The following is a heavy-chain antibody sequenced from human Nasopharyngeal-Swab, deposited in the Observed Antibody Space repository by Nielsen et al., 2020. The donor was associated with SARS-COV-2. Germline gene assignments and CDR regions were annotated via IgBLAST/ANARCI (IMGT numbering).Heavy chain of an antibody. CDR1: GGSISSSSYY. CDR3: ARRGRIAVAGFFDD. J-gene: IGHJ4*02. V-gene: IGHV4-39*01. Sequence: GSLRLSCTVSGGSISSSSYYWVWIRQPPGKGLEWIGSIYYSGSTYYNPSLKSRVTISVDTSKNQFSLKLSSVTAADTAVYYCARRGRIAVAGFFDDWGQGTLVTVS. CDR2: IYYSGST. D-gene: IGHD6-19*01.